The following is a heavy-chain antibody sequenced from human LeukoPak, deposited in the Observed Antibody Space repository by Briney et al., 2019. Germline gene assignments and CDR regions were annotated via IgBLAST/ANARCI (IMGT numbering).Heavy chain of an antibody. D-gene: IGHD3-3*01. CDR1: GFTVKDNF. CDR3: AKDGATLAYYDFWSGGRDYYYYYMDV. J-gene: IGHJ6*03. CDR2: IRYDGSNK. Sequence: GGSLRLSCAASGFTVKDNFMSWVRQAPGKGLEWVAFIRYDGSNKYYADSVKGRFTISRDNSKNTLYLQMNSLRAEDTAVYYCAKDGATLAYYDFWSGGRDYYYYYMDVWGKGTTVTVSS. V-gene: IGHV3-30*02.